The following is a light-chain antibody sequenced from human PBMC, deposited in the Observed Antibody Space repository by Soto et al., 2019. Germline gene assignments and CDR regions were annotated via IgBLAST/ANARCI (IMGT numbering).Light chain of an antibody. J-gene: IGLJ1*01. Sequence: QSALTQPPSASGSPGQSVTISCTGTSSDVGGYNYVSWYQQHPGKAPKLMIYEVSKRPSGVPDRFSGSKSGNTVSLTVSGLQAEDEADYYCSSYAGSNNYVFGTGTKV. CDR2: EVS. V-gene: IGLV2-8*01. CDR1: SSDVGGYNY. CDR3: SSYAGSNNYV.